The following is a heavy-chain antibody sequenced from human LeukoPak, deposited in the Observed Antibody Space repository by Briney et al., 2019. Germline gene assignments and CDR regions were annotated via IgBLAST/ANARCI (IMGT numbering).Heavy chain of an antibody. J-gene: IGHJ4*02. D-gene: IGHD2/OR15-2a*01. CDR1: GFTFGKYW. CDR2: IEQDGSEE. CDR3: SNGIYDRSY. Sequence: LGGSLRLSCVASGFTFGKYWMAWVRQAPGKGLEWLANIEQDGSEEYYLDSVRGRFTVSRDNAKNTLYLQMNSLRAEDTAVYYCSNGIYDRSYWGQGTQVTVPS. V-gene: IGHV3-7*01.